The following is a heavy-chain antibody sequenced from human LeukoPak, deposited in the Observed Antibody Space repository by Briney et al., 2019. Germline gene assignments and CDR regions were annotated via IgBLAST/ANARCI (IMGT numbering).Heavy chain of an antibody. D-gene: IGHD3-9*01. J-gene: IGHJ5*02. CDR1: GGSFSGYY. CDR3: ARSGLRYFDWSHWGHTSWFDP. Sequence: SETLSLTCAVYGGSFSGYYWSWIRQPPGKGLEWIGEINHSGSTNPPLKSRVTISVDTSKNQFSLKLSSVTAADTAVYYCARSGLRYFDWSHWGHTSWFDPWGQGTLVTVSS. V-gene: IGHV4-34*01. CDR2: INHSGST.